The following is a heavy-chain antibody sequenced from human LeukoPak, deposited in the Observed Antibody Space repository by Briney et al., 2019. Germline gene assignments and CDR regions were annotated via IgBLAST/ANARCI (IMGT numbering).Heavy chain of an antibody. V-gene: IGHV3-48*01. D-gene: IGHD5-18*01. CDR2: ISSSSSTI. CDR1: GFTFSSYS. CDR3: AKDRRLDTAMVYFDY. Sequence: GGSLRLSCAASGFTFSSYSMNWVRQAPGKGLEWVSYISSSSSTIYYADSVKGRFTISRDNSKNTLYLQMNSLRAEDTAVYYCAKDRRLDTAMVYFDYWGQGTLVTVSS. J-gene: IGHJ4*02.